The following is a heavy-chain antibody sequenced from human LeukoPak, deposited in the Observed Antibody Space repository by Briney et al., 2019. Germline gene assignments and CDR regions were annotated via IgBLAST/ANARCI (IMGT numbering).Heavy chain of an antibody. CDR3: TRKQTLAVAGTDY. Sequence: RGSLRLSCAASGFTFSNAWMSWVCQAPGKGLEWVGRIKSKTDGGTTDYAAPVKGRFTISRDDSKNTLYLQMNSLKTEDTAVYYCTRKQTLAVAGTDYWGQRTLGSASS. D-gene: IGHD6-19*01. CDR1: GFTFSNAW. J-gene: IGHJ4*02. V-gene: IGHV3-15*01. CDR2: IKSKTDGGTT.